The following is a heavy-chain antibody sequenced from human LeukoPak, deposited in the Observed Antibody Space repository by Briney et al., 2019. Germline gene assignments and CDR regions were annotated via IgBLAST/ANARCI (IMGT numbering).Heavy chain of an antibody. CDR1: GDSFRGYD. V-gene: IGHV4-34*01. J-gene: IGHJ5*02. CDR2: INHSGST. Sequence: KPSETLSLTCGVYGDSFRGYDWSWFRQPPGKGLEWIGEINHSGSTNYNPSLKSRVTISVDTSKNQFSLKLSSVTAADTAVYYCARVLDSSGYYYGFDPWGQGTLVTVSS. D-gene: IGHD3-22*01. CDR3: ARVLDSSGYYYGFDP.